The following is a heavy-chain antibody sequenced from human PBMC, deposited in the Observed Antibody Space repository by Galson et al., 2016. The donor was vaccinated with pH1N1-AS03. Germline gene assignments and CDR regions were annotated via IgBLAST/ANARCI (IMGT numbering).Heavy chain of an antibody. J-gene: IGHJ4*02. Sequence: PALVKPTQTLTLTCSFSGFSLPSPGVCVTWVRQPPGKALEWLATIDSDDDKYYTTSLKTRLTISKDTSNSQVVLTMTNMDPVDTATYYCARVWGAAAGYFDYWGPGNLVVVSS. V-gene: IGHV2-70*20. CDR1: GFSLPSPGVC. D-gene: IGHD6-13*01. CDR3: ARVWGAAAGYFDY. CDR2: IDSDDDK.